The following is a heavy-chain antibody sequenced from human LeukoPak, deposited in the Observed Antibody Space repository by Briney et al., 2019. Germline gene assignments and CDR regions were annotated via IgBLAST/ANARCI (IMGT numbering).Heavy chain of an antibody. CDR2: ISVDGETA. J-gene: IGHJ4*02. D-gene: IGHD6-19*01. CDR1: GFIVSNFG. V-gene: IGHV3-23*01. Sequence: GGPLRLPCAVSGFIVSNFGMSWVREAPGKGLEWISAISVDGETAYYADSVKSRFIISRDNSKNTLYLQLSSLRVEDTAVYYCAQGYSSGWYPYWGQGSLVSVSS. CDR3: AQGYSSGWYPY.